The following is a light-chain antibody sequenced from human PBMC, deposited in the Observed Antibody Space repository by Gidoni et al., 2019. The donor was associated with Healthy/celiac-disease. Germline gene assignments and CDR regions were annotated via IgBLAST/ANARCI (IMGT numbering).Light chain of an antibody. CDR2: KAS. Sequence: DIQMTQSPSTLSASVGDRVTLTCRASQSISSWLAWYQQKPGKAPKLLIYKASSLESGVPSRCSGSGSGTEFTLTISSLQPDDFATYYCQQYNSQGTFGQGTKLEIK. CDR3: QQYNSQGT. CDR1: QSISSW. V-gene: IGKV1-5*03. J-gene: IGKJ2*02.